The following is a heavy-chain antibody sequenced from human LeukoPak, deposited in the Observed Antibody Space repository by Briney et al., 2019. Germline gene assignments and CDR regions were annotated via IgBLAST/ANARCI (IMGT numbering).Heavy chain of an antibody. D-gene: IGHD3-10*01. CDR2: INQVGSEK. CDR3: ARITLVHGLDV. Sequence: GSLRLSCAASGFTFSSHWMSWVRQAPGKGLEWVANINQVGSEKYYVDSVKGRFTISRDNAKNSLSLQMNSLRAEDTAVYYCARITLVHGLDVWGQGTTVTVSS. V-gene: IGHV3-7*01. J-gene: IGHJ6*02. CDR1: GFTFSSHW.